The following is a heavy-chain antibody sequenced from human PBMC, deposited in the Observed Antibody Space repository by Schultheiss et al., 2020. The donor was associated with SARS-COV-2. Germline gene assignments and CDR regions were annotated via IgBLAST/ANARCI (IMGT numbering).Heavy chain of an antibody. CDR3: ARGAKHYYYDSSGGTGFDY. CDR1: GYTFTSYD. J-gene: IGHJ4*02. Sequence: ASVKVSCKASGYTFTSYDINWVRQATGQGLEWMGWMNPNSGNTGYAQKFQGRVTITRNTSISTAYMELSSLRSEDTAVYYCARGAKHYYYDSSGGTGFDYWGQGTLVTVSS. V-gene: IGHV1-8*03. CDR2: MNPNSGNT. D-gene: IGHD3-22*01.